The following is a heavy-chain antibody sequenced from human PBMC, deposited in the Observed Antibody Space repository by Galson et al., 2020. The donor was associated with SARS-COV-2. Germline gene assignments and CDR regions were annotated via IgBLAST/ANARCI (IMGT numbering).Heavy chain of an antibody. CDR2: ISWNSATI. V-gene: IGHV3-9*01. J-gene: IGHJ4*02. CDR3: VKGEFGIQLWKAFDF. Sequence: PGGSLRLSCAASGFTFDDYSMHWVRQVPGKGLEWVSGISWNSATIEYADSVRGRFIISRDNAKNSLYLQINGLRPEDTAFYYCVKGEFGIQLWKAFDFWGQGTLVTVSS. D-gene: IGHD3-10*01. CDR1: GFTFDDYS.